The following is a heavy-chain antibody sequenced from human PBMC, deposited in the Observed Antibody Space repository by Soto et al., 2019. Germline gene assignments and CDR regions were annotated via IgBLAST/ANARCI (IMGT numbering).Heavy chain of an antibody. CDR1: GFTFSSYG. D-gene: IGHD5-18*01. Sequence: PGGSLRLSCAASGFTFSSYGMHWVRQAPGKGMEWVAVISYDGGKKYHADSVKGRFTISRDNSKNTVYLQMNSLRAEDTAVYYCAKDKGAGYSYGRLVYYYGMDVWGQGTTVTVSS. J-gene: IGHJ6*02. CDR3: AKDKGAGYSYGRLVYYYGMDV. V-gene: IGHV3-30*18. CDR2: ISYDGGKK.